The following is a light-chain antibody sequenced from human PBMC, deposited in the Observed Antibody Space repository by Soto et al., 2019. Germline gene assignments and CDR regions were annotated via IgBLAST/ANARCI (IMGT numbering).Light chain of an antibody. CDR2: GAS. CDR3: QQYNDWPPLT. CDR1: QSVSSN. J-gene: IGKJ3*01. V-gene: IGKV3-15*01. Sequence: EVVMTQSPATLSVSPGERATLSCRASQSVSSNLGWYQQKPGQAPRLLIYGASTRATGIPARFSGSGSGTEFTLTISSLQSEDFAVYYCQQYNDWPPLTFGPGTKVDIK.